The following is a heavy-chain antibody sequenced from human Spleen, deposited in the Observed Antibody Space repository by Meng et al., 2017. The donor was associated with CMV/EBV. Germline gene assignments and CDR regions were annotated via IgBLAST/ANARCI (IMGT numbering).Heavy chain of an antibody. CDR1: GGSSSSGYYY. J-gene: IGHJ4*02. V-gene: IGHV4-30-4*08. CDR3: ATSYDILTGNDY. D-gene: IGHD3-9*01. CDR2: IHFSGSA. Sequence: VQLKGQAPGLGKPSPTLSLTCIVSGGSSSSGYYYWSWIRQPPGKGLEWIGYIHFSGSAYYNPSLKSRVTISVDTSKNQFSLKVRSVTAADTAVYYCATSYDILTGNDYWGQGTLVTVSS.